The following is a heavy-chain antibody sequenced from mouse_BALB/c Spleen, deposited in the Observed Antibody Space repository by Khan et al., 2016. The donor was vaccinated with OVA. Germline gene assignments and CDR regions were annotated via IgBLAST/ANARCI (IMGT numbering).Heavy chain of an antibody. CDR2: ISRSDNT. J-gene: IGHJ4*01. CDR3: ARGSYFGAMDY. Sequence: EVELVESGGGFVKPGGSLKLSCAASGFTFNNYAMFWVRQTPEKRLEWVASISRSDNTYYPATVKGRITITRDNAKNHLYLQMSSLSTDDTAIYYCARGSYFGAMDYWGQGTSVTVSS. D-gene: IGHD1-1*02. V-gene: IGHV5-6-5*01. CDR1: GFTFNNYA.